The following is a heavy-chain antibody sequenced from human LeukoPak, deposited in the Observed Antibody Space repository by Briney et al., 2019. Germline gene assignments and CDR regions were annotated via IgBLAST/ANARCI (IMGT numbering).Heavy chain of an antibody. D-gene: IGHD2-21*02. Sequence: SETLTLTLGVYGGAFSCYHLSLVRQPPGKGPEWIGEINHSGSTNYNPSLKSRVTISVDTSKNQFPLKLSSVTAADTAVYYCASRGAYCGGDCYWDWGQGTLVTVSS. CDR1: GGAFSCYH. CDR2: INHSGST. J-gene: IGHJ4*02. V-gene: IGHV4-34*01. CDR3: ASRGAYCGGDCYWD.